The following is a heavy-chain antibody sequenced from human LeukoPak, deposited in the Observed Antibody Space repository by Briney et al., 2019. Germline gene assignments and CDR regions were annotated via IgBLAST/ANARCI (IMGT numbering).Heavy chain of an antibody. CDR1: GGSISSYY. Sequence: SETLSLTCTVSGGSISSYYWSWIRQPPGKGLEWIGYIYYSGSTNYNPSLKSRVTISVDTSKNQFSLKLSSVTAADTAVYYCARVGSISSGDYFDYWGQGTLVAVSS. V-gene: IGHV4-59*01. J-gene: IGHJ4*02. CDR2: IYYSGST. CDR3: ARVGSISSGDYFDY. D-gene: IGHD6-13*01.